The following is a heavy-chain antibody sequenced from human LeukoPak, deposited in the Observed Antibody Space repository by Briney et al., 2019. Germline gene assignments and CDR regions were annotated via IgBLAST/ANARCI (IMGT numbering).Heavy chain of an antibody. V-gene: IGHV4-39*07. CDR2: IYSSGST. CDR1: GVSISSGSNY. J-gene: IGHJ3*02. Sequence: NSSETLSLTCSVSGVSISSGSNYWGWIRQPPGKTLEWIGSIYSSGSTHYNPSLKSRVIILIDTAKNHFSLNLSSVTAADTAVYYCARSDGYGLVGIWGQGTMVTVSS. CDR3: ARSDGYGLVGI. D-gene: IGHD3-10*01.